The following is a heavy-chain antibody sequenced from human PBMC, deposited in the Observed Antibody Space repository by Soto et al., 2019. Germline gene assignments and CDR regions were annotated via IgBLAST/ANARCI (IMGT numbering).Heavy chain of an antibody. CDR1: GFTFSNCA. CDR2: VSASGIST. CDR3: AKRGERSFDY. V-gene: IGHV3-23*01. Sequence: EVQLMESGGGLVQPGGSLRLSCVASGFTFSNCAMSWVRQAPGKELEWVSAVSASGISTYYADSVKGRFTISRDNSRNTVTLQMNSLRAEDTAVYYCAKRGERSFDYWGQGTLVTVSS. J-gene: IGHJ4*02.